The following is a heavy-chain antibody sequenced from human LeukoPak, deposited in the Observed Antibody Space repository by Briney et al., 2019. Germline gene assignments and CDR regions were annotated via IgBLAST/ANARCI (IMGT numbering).Heavy chain of an antibody. CDR2: VYTSGST. D-gene: IGHD2-2*01. CDR3: ATAPLVVPPAFFDY. CDR1: GGSISSYY. V-gene: IGHV4-4*07. Sequence: SETLSLTCTVSGGSISSYYWSWIRQPAGKGLEWIGRVYTSGSTNYNPSLKSRVTMSVDTSKNQFSLKLSSVTAADTAVYYCATAPLVVPPAFFDYWGQGTLVTVSS. J-gene: IGHJ4*02.